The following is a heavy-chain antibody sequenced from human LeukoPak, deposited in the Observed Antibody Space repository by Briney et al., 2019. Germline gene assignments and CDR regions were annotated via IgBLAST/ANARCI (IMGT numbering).Heavy chain of an antibody. CDR1: GFIFSSYW. CDR3: AKVGTVSDI. CDR2: ISYDGSNK. J-gene: IGHJ3*02. V-gene: IGHV3-30*18. Sequence: GGSLRLSCAASGFIFSSYWMHWVRHAPGKGLEWVAVISYDGSNKYYADSVKGRFTISRDNSKNTLYLQMNSLRAEDTAVYYCAKVGTVSDIWGQGTMVTVSS. D-gene: IGHD4-17*01.